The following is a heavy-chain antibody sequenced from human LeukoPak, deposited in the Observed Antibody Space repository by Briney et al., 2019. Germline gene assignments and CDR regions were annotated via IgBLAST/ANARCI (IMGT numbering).Heavy chain of an antibody. CDR3: ARMQYYYDSSGKPNAFDI. J-gene: IGHJ3*02. CDR2: ISAYNGNT. V-gene: IGHV1-18*04. Sequence: GASVKVSCKASGYTFTGYYMHWVRQAPGQGLEWMGWISAYNGNTNYAQKLQGRATMTTDASTSTAYMELRSLRSDDTAVYYCARMQYYYDSSGKPNAFDIWGQGTMVTVSS. CDR1: GYTFTGYY. D-gene: IGHD3-22*01.